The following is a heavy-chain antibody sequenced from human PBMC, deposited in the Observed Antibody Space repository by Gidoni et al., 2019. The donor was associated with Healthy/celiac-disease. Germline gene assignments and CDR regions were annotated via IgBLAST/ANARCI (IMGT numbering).Heavy chain of an antibody. D-gene: IGHD3-3*01. CDR1: GGSFSGYY. J-gene: IGHJ4*02. CDR3: ARAPARYRLRFFDY. CDR2: INHSGST. Sequence: QVQLQQWGAGLLKPSETLSLTCAVYGGSFSGYYWSWIRQPPGKGLEWIGEINHSGSTNYNPSLKSRVTISVDTSKNQFSLKLSSVTAADTAVYYCARAPARYRLRFFDYWGQGTLVTVSS. V-gene: IGHV4-34*01.